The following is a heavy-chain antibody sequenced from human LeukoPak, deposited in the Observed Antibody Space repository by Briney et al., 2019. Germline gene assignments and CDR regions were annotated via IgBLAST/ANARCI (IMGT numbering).Heavy chain of an antibody. CDR1: GGSISSCTYY. Sequence: SETLSLTCTVSGGSISSCTYYWSWIRQPAGKGLEWIGRFYVNESPNYSPSLKSRVTISIDTSKNQFSLQLRSVTAAATAVYYWAIGHYYYGMDVWGQGTTVIVSS. J-gene: IGHJ6*02. CDR3: AIGHYYYGMDV. CDR2: FYVNESP. V-gene: IGHV4-61*02.